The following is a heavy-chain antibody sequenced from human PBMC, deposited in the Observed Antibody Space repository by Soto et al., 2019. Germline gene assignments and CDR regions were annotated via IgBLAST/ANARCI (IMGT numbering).Heavy chain of an antibody. CDR2: ISAHNGNT. CDR1: GYTFTSYG. Sequence: ASVKLSCKGSGYTFTSYGITWVRQAPGQGLEWMGWISAHNGNTNYAQKLQGRVTVTTDTSTSTAYMELRSLRSDDTAVYYCARGRYGDYWGQGALVTSPQ. V-gene: IGHV1-18*01. CDR3: ARGRYGDY. D-gene: IGHD1-1*01. J-gene: IGHJ4*02.